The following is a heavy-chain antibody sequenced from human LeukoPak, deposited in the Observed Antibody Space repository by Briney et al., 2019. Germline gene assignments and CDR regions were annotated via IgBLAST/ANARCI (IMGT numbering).Heavy chain of an antibody. CDR3: ARAQGETTMGIDY. V-gene: IGHV1-18*01. J-gene: IGHJ4*02. CDR2: ISAYNGNT. Sequence: ASVKVSCKASGGTFSSYAISWVRQAPGQGLEWMGWISAYNGNTNYAQKFQGRVTMTRDTSTSTVYMELSSLRSEDTAVFYCARAQGETTMGIDYWGQGTLVTVSS. CDR1: GGTFSSYA. D-gene: IGHD5-18*01.